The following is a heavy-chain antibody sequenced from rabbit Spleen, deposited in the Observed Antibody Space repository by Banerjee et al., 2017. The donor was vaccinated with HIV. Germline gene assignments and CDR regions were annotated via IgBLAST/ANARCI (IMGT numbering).Heavy chain of an antibody. V-gene: IGHV1S45*01. CDR2: INVATGKP. Sequence: LEESGGGLVKPGGTLTLTCTVSGFSFSISDWIYWVRQAPGKGLEWIACINVATGKPVYATWAKGRFTISRTSSTTVTLRMTSLTAADTATYFCARSVRAYNWGFDLWGPGTLVTVS. CDR3: ARSVRAYNWGFDL. D-gene: IGHD6-1*01. CDR1: GFSFSISDW. J-gene: IGHJ4*01.